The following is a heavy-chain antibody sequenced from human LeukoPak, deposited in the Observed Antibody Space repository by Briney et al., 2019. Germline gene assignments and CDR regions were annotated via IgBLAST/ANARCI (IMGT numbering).Heavy chain of an antibody. CDR2: ISSSSSYI. D-gene: IGHD6-13*01. V-gene: IGHV3-21*01. CDR1: GFTFSSYS. J-gene: IGHJ4*02. Sequence: GGSLRLSCAASGFTFSSYSMTWVRQAPGKGLEWVSSISSSSSYIYYADSVKGRFTISRDNAKNSLYLQMNSLRAEDTAVYYCASGGSSWYYFDYWGQGTLVTVSS. CDR3: ASGGSSWYYFDY.